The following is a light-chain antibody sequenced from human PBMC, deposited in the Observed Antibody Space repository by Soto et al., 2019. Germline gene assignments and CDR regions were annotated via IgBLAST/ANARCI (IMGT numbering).Light chain of an antibody. V-gene: IGKV1-9*01. CDR1: QGISSY. Sequence: DIQLTQSPSFLSASLGDRVTITCRAGQGISSYLAWYQQKPGKAPKLLIYAASTLQSGVPSRFSGSGSGTEFTLTISSLQPDDFATYYCQQYNSYPWTFGQGTKVDI. J-gene: IGKJ1*01. CDR2: AAS. CDR3: QQYNSYPWT.